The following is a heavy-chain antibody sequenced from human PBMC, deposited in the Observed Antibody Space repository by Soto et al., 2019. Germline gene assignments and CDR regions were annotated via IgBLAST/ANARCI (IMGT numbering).Heavy chain of an antibody. CDR3: ARGSAYSSGWRPDSFDI. CDR2: ISSSSSTI. CDR1: GFTFSSYS. Sequence: LRLSCAASGFTFSSYSMNGVRQAPGKGLEWVSYISSSSSTIYYADSVKGRFTISRDNAKNSLYLQMNSLRAEDTAVYYCARGSAYSSGWRPDSFDIWGQGTMVTVSS. V-gene: IGHV3-48*01. D-gene: IGHD6-19*01. J-gene: IGHJ3*02.